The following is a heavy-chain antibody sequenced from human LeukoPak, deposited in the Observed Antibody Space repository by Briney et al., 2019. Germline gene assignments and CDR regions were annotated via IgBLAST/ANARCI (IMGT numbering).Heavy chain of an antibody. CDR3: ASYIVANYGMDV. J-gene: IGHJ6*02. CDR2: INPNSGGT. D-gene: IGHD5-12*01. V-gene: IGHV1-2*02. Sequence: ASVTVSCKASGYTFTFYYMHWVRQAPGQGLEWMGWINPNSGGTNYAQKFQGRVTMTRDTSISTAYMELSRLRSDDTAVYYCASYIVANYGMDVWGQGTTVTVSS. CDR1: GYTFTFYY.